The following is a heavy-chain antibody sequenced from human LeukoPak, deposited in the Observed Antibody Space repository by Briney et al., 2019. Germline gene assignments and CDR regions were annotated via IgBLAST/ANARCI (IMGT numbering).Heavy chain of an antibody. D-gene: IGHD3-22*01. CDR3: ARSPAYYYDSSGYYSPFDY. J-gene: IGHJ4*02. V-gene: IGHV4-39*07. CDR2: IYYSGST. Sequence: SETLSLTCTVSGGSISSSSYYWGWIRQPPGKGLEWIGSIYYSGSTYYNPSLKSRVTISVNTTKNQFSLKLSSVTAADTAVYYCARSPAYYYDSSGYYSPFDYWGQGTLVTVSS. CDR1: GGSISSSSYY.